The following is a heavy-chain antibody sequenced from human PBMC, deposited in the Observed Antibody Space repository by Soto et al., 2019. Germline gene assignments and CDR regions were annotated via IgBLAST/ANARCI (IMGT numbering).Heavy chain of an antibody. D-gene: IGHD6-19*01. CDR1: GFTFSSYA. Sequence: QVQLVESGGGVVQPGRSLRLSCAASGFTFSSYAMHWVRQAPGKGLEWVAVISYDGSNKYYADSVKGRFTISRDNSKNTLYLQMNSLRAPDTAVYYCALESYRSGWTPTFDYCGQGTLVTVSS. CDR2: ISYDGSNK. CDR3: ALESYRSGWTPTFDY. J-gene: IGHJ4*02. V-gene: IGHV3-30-3*01.